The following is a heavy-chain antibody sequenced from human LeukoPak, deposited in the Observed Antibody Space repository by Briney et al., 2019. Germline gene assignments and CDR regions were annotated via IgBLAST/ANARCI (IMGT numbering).Heavy chain of an antibody. CDR3: ARGTTMGASAS. J-gene: IGHJ5*02. Sequence: KPSETLSLTCTVSGGSISSGSYFWSWIRQPPGKGLEWIGSIHYSGSTYYNPSLESRVAISIDTSKNQFSLKLSSVTAADTAVYYCARGTTMGASASWGQGTLVTVSS. CDR2: IHYSGST. CDR1: GGSISSGSYF. V-gene: IGHV4-39*07. D-gene: IGHD3-16*01.